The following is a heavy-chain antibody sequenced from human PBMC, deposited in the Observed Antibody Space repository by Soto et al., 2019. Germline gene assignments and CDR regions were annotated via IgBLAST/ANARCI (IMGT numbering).Heavy chain of an antibody. D-gene: IGHD6-19*01. CDR1: GHTFTSYA. V-gene: IGHV1-3*01. CDR2: INAGNGNT. CDR3: ARIGSGWPYYYYGMDV. Sequence: ASVKVSCKASGHTFTSYAIHWVRQAPGQRLEWMGWINAGNGNTKYSQKFQGRVTITRDTSASTAYMELSSLRSEDTAVYYCARIGSGWPYYYYGMDVWGQGTTVTVSS. J-gene: IGHJ6*02.